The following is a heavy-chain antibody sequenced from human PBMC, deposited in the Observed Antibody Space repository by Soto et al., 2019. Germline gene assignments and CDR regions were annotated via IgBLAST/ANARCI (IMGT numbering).Heavy chain of an antibody. D-gene: IGHD3-10*01. CDR1: GGSITSYY. J-gene: IGHJ6*02. V-gene: IGHV4-59*01. CDR3: ARAYGSGYMDV. Sequence: SETLSLTCTVSGGSITSYYWSWIRQPPGKGLEWIGYIYYSGSTDYDPSLKSRVTISVDTSKNQFSLKLSSVTAADTAVYYCARAYGSGYMDVWGQGTTVT. CDR2: IYYSGST.